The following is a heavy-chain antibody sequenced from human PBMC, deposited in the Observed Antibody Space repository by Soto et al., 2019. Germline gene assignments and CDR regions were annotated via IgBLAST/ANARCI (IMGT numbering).Heavy chain of an antibody. CDR2: ISGGGDNT. J-gene: IGHJ4*02. D-gene: IGHD5-18*01. Sequence: EVQLLESGGGLVQPGGSLRLSCVTSGFTFSSYVMSWVRQAPGKGLEWVSAISGGGDNTYYADSVKGRFTISRDNSKHTLYLQMNSLRAEDTAVYYCAKPDTSIVTSFDYWGQGTLVTVS. V-gene: IGHV3-23*01. CDR1: GFTFSSYV. CDR3: AKPDTSIVTSFDY.